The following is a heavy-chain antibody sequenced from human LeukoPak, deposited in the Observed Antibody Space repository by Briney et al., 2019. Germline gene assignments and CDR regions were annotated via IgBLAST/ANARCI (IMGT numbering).Heavy chain of an antibody. Sequence: GGSLRLSCAASGFTFSSYSMNWVRQAPGKGLEWVSSISSSSSYIYYADSVKGRFTISRDNAKNSLYLQMNSLRAEDTAVYYCARLTTLTTKNPFDYWGQGTLVTVSS. V-gene: IGHV3-21*01. J-gene: IGHJ4*02. CDR1: GFTFSSYS. CDR2: ISSSSSYI. CDR3: ARLTTLTTKNPFDY. D-gene: IGHD4-17*01.